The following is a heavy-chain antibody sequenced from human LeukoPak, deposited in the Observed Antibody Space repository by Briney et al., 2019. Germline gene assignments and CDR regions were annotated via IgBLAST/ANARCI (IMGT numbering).Heavy chain of an antibody. CDR3: ARGGGLDV. CDR2: INHNGNVN. V-gene: IGHV3-7*03. J-gene: IGHJ6*02. Sequence: GGSLRLSCAASGFTFSSYWMNWARQAPGKGLEWVASINHNGNVNYYVDSVKGRFTISRDNAMNSLYLQMSNLRAVDTAVYFCARGGGLDVWGQGATVTVSS. D-gene: IGHD3-16*01. CDR1: GFTFSSYW.